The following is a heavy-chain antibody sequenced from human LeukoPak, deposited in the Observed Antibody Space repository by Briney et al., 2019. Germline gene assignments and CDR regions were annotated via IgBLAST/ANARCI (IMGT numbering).Heavy chain of an antibody. J-gene: IGHJ2*01. CDR2: FDPEDGET. Sequence: ASVKVSCKVSGYTLTELPMHWVRQAPGKGLEWMGGFDPEDGETIYAQKFQGRVTMTEDTSTDTAYMELSSLRSEDTAVYYCATHFSYYYDSSGYYFRYWYFDLWGRGTLVTVSS. D-gene: IGHD3-22*01. V-gene: IGHV1-24*01. CDR3: ATHFSYYYDSSGYYFRYWYFDL. CDR1: GYTLTELP.